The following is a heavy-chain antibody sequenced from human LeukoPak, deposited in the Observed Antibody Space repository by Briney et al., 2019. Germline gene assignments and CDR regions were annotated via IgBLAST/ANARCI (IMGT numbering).Heavy chain of an antibody. D-gene: IGHD6-19*01. J-gene: IGHJ6*03. CDR1: GYTFTSYY. CDR3: AREVAGAGYYYYMDV. V-gene: IGHV1-46*01. CDR2: INPSGGST. Sequence: ASVKVSCKASGYTFTSYYMHWVRQAPGQGLEWMGIINPSGGSTSYAQKLQGRVTMTTDTSTSTAYMELRSLRSDDTAVYYCAREVAGAGYYYYMDVWGKGTTVTVSS.